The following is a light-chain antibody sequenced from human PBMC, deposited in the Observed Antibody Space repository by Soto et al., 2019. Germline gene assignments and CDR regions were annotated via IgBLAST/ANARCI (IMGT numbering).Light chain of an antibody. CDR2: WAS. CDR1: QNVLYCSNKNY. CDR3: QQYYSTPWT. J-gene: IGKJ1*01. Sequence: DIVMTQSPDSLAVSLGERATINCTSSQNVLYCSNKNYLAWFQQKPGQPPKLLIYWASTRESGVPDRFSGSGSGTDFTLTISSLQAEDVAVYYCQQYYSTPWTFGQGTKVEIK. V-gene: IGKV4-1*01.